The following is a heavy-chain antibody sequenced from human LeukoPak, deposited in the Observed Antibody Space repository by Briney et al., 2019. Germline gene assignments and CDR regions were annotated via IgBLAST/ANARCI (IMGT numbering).Heavy chain of an antibody. CDR2: IYYSGST. V-gene: IGHV4-59*08. CDR3: ARHPELYFFDY. J-gene: IGHJ4*02. D-gene: IGHD3-10*01. Sequence: PSETLPLTCTVSGGSISGYYWSWIRQPPGKGLECIGYIYYSGSTNYNPSLKSRVTISADTSKNQVSLTLSSVTAADAAVYYCARHPELYFFDYWGQGTLVTVSS. CDR1: GGSISGYY.